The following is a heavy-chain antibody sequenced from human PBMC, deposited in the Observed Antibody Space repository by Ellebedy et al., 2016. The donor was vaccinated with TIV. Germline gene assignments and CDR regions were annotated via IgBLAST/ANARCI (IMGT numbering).Heavy chain of an antibody. Sequence: SETLSLTCTVSGGSISSYYWSWIRQPPGKGLEWIGYIYYSGSTNYNPSLKSRVTISVDTSKNQFSLKLSSVTAADTAVYYCARDIRSGLVADWGQGTLVTVSS. J-gene: IGHJ4*02. CDR3: ARDIRSGLVAD. CDR1: GGSISSYY. V-gene: IGHV4-59*01. D-gene: IGHD2-15*01. CDR2: IYYSGST.